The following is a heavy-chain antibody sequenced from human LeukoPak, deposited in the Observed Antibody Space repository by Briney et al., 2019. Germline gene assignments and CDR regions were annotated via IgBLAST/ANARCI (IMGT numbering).Heavy chain of an antibody. J-gene: IGHJ3*02. D-gene: IGHD6-13*01. V-gene: IGHV3-30*02. CDR1: GFTFSTYG. CDR2: IRYDGSIK. Sequence: GGSLRLSCVGSGFTFSTYGMHWVRQAPGKGLDWVAFIRYDGSIKYYADSVKGRFTISRDNSKNTLYLLMNSLRTEDTAVYYCAREYSSSWYEAFDIWGQGTMVTVSS. CDR3: AREYSSSWYEAFDI.